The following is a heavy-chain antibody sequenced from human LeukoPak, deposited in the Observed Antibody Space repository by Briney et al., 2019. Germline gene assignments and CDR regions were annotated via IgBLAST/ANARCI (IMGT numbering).Heavy chain of an antibody. D-gene: IGHD6-19*01. Sequence: GGSLRLSCAASGFTFSVYSMNWVRQAPGKGLEWVSYISGSSSTIYYADSVKGRFAISRDNAKNTLYLQMNSLRAEDTAVYYCAKGYSSGLDAFDIWGQGTMVTVSS. CDR1: GFTFSVYS. CDR2: ISGSSSTI. V-gene: IGHV3-48*04. J-gene: IGHJ3*02. CDR3: AKGYSSGLDAFDI.